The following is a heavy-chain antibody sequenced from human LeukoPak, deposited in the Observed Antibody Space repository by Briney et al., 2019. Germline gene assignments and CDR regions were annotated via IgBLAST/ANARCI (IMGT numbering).Heavy chain of an antibody. Sequence: SETLSLTCTVSDGSISSGDYYWSRIRQPPGKGLEWIGYIYYSGSTYYNPSLKSRVTISVDTSKNQFSLKLSSVTAADTAVYYCARAGYCSSTSCYIAWYFDLWGRGTLVTVSS. D-gene: IGHD2-2*02. CDR2: IYYSGST. V-gene: IGHV4-30-4*08. CDR3: ARAGYCSSTSCYIAWYFDL. J-gene: IGHJ2*01. CDR1: DGSISSGDYY.